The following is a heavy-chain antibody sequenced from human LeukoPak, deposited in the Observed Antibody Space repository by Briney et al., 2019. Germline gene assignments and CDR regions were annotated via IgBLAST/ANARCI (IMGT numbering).Heavy chain of an antibody. D-gene: IGHD1-26*01. V-gene: IGHV3-30*02. CDR3: AREQELLHAFDI. CDR2: IHSDGNMK. Sequence: GGSLRLSCAASGFSLSNFGIHWVRQTPARGLEWMAFIHSDGNMKNYADSVKGRFSIFRDTSTNTVYLQMSGLGAEDTAVYYCAREQELLHAFDIWGQGTMVTVSS. J-gene: IGHJ3*02. CDR1: GFSLSNFG.